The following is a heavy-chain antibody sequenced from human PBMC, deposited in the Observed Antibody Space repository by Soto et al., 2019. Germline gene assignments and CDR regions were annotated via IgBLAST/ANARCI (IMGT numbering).Heavy chain of an antibody. Sequence: QVQLVESGGGVVQPGRSLRLSCAASGFTFSSYGMHWVRQAPGKGLEWVAVISHDGSNKYFADSVKGRFTIPRDNSQNTLYLQMTSLRAADTAVYSCAIHLLAVAVYLLGMDVWGQGTTVTVSS. D-gene: IGHD6-19*01. CDR1: GFTFSSYG. CDR3: AIHLLAVAVYLLGMDV. J-gene: IGHJ6*02. CDR2: ISHDGSNK. V-gene: IGHV3-30*03.